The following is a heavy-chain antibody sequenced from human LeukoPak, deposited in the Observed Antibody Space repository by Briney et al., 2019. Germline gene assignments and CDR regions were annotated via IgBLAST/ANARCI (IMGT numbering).Heavy chain of an antibody. V-gene: IGHV4-39*01. CDR1: GGSISSSYYY. CDR3: ARGPLFFQMAGTSSGYYYDY. D-gene: IGHD3-22*01. Sequence: SETLSLTCTVSGGSISSSYYYWGWIRQPPGKGLEWIGSIYYSGSTYYNPSLKSRVTISVDTSKNQFSLKLRSVTAADTAVYYCARGPLFFQMAGTSSGYYYDYWGQGTLVTVSS. J-gene: IGHJ4*02. CDR2: IYYSGST.